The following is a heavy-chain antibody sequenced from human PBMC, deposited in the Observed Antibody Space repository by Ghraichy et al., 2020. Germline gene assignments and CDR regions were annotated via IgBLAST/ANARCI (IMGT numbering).Heavy chain of an antibody. J-gene: IGHJ6*02. CDR1: GGSISSYY. D-gene: IGHD6-6*01. V-gene: IGHV4-59*01. CDR2: IYYSGST. Sequence: SETLSLTCTVSGGSISSYYWSWIRQPPGKGLEWIGYIYYSGSTNYNPSLKSRVTISVDTSKNQFSLKLSSVTAADTAVYYCARAYSSSSSRWSYYYYYYGMDVWGQGTTVTVSS. CDR3: ARAYSSSSSRWSYYYYYYGMDV.